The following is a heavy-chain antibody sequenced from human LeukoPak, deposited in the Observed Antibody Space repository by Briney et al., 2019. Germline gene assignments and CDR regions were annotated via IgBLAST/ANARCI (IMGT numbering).Heavy chain of an antibody. D-gene: IGHD6-13*01. J-gene: IGHJ4*02. V-gene: IGHV1-69*04. Sequence: ASVKVSCKASGGTFSSYAISWVRQAPGQGLEWMGRIIPILGIANYAQKFQGRVTITADKSTSTAYMELSSLRSEGTAVYYCARAGIAAAGDYFDYWGQGTLVTVSS. CDR3: ARAGIAAAGDYFDY. CDR2: IIPILGIA. CDR1: GGTFSSYA.